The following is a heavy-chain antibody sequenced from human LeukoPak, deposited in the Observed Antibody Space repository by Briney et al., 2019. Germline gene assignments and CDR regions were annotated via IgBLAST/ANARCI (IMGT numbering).Heavy chain of an antibody. D-gene: IGHD6-13*01. Sequence: ASVKVSCKASGYTFTSYYMHWARQAPGQGLEWMGWINPNSGGTNYAQKFQGRVTMTRDTSVSTAYMELSRLRSDDTAVYYCARDLGGSWYMFFDYWGQGTLVTVSS. CDR3: ARDLGGSWYMFFDY. CDR2: INPNSGGT. J-gene: IGHJ4*02. CDR1: GYTFTSYY. V-gene: IGHV1-2*02.